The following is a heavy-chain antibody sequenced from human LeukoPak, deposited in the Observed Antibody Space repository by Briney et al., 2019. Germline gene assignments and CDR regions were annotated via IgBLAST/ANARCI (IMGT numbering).Heavy chain of an antibody. Sequence: GASVKVSCKASGYTFTGYYMHWVRQAPGQGLEWMGWINPNSGGTNYAQKFQGWVTMTRDTSISTAYMELSRLRSDDTAVYYCARALPGRDDSSGYAPDYWGQGTLVTVSS. V-gene: IGHV1-2*04. CDR3: ARALPGRDDSSGYAPDY. D-gene: IGHD3-22*01. J-gene: IGHJ4*02. CDR1: GYTFTGYY. CDR2: INPNSGGT.